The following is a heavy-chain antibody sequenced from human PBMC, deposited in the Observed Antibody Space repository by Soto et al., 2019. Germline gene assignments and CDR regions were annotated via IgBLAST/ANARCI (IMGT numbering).Heavy chain of an antibody. V-gene: IGHV4-59*12. CDR3: AGCAVRSSVDP. J-gene: IGHJ5*02. CDR2: IYYSGST. D-gene: IGHD3-10*02. Sequence: PSETLSLTCTVSGGSISSYYWSWIRQPPGKGLEWIGYIYYSGSTNYNPSLKSRFIISRDNAKNSLYLQMNSLRVEDTAVYYCAGCAVRSSVDPWGQGTLVTVSS. CDR1: GGSISSYY.